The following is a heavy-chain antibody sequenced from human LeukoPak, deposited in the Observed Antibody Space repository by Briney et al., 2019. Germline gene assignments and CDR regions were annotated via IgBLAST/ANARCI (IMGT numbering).Heavy chain of an antibody. CDR2: IYSGGST. CDR1: GFTVSSNY. J-gene: IGHJ4*02. CDR3: AREGPHTYSTRGDY. D-gene: IGHD2-21*01. V-gene: IGHV3-53*01. Sequence: PGGSLRLSCAASGFTVSSNYMSWVRQAPGKGLEWVSVIYSGGSTYYADSVKGRFTISRDNSKNTLYLQMNSLRAEDTAVYYCAREGPHTYSTRGDYWGQGTLVTVSS.